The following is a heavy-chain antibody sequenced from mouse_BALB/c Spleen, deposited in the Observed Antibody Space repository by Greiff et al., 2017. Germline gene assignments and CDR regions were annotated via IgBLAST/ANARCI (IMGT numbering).Heavy chain of an antibody. J-gene: IGHJ4*01. CDR1: GFTFTDYY. Sequence: EVHLVESGGGLVQPGGSLRLSCATSGFTFTDYYMSWVRQPPGKALEWLGFIRNKANGYTTEYSASVKGRFTISRDNSQSILYLQMNTLRAEDSATYYCARDTDYYAMDYWGQGTSVTGSS. CDR3: ARDTDYYAMDY. CDR2: IRNKANGYTT. V-gene: IGHV7-3*02.